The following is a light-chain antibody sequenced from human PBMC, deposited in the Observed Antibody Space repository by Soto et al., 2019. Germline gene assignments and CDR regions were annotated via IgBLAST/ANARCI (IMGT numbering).Light chain of an antibody. J-gene: IGLJ2*01. V-gene: IGLV2-14*01. Sequence: QSALTQPASVSGSPGQSITISCTGTNSDIGRYKFVSWFQQHPGKAPKLMIFEGTNRPSGVSNRFSGSKSGNTASLTISGLQAEDEAIYFCSSSTNTITLVIFGGGTKLTVL. CDR2: EGT. CDR1: NSDIGRYKF. CDR3: SSSTNTITLVI.